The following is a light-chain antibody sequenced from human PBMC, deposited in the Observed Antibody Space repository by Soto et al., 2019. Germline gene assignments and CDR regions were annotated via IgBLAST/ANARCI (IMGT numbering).Light chain of an antibody. CDR3: QQTHSTIHS. Sequence: IVLTPPPGTVSLSRRETGTLSCRASQSVSNNYLAWYQQKPGQAPRLLIYGASNRATGIPDRFSASGSGTDFTLTISSLQPEDVATYYCQQTHSTIHSSGQRTK. CDR2: GAS. V-gene: IGKV3-20*01. J-gene: IGKJ2*01. CDR1: QSVSNNY.